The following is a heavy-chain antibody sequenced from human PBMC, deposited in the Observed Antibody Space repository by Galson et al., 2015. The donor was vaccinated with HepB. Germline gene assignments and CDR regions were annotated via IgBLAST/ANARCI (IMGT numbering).Heavy chain of an antibody. CDR1: GYTFTGYY. D-gene: IGHD3-9*01. V-gene: IGHV1-2*06. CDR2: INPNSGST. Sequence: SVKVSCKASGYTFTGYYMHWVRQAPGQGLEWMGRINPNSGSTNYAQKFQGRVTMTRDTSISTAYMELSRLRSDDTAVYYCARGFSDILTGYPTAPFGYWGQGTLVTVSS. J-gene: IGHJ4*02. CDR3: ARGFSDILTGYPTAPFGY.